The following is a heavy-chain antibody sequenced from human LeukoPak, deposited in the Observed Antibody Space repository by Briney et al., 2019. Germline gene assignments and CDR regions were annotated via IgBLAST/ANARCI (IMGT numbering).Heavy chain of an antibody. V-gene: IGHV4-4*07. D-gene: IGHD3-22*01. Sequence: SETLSLTCTVSGGSISSYYWSWIRQPAGKGLEWIGRIYTSGSTNYNPSLKSRVTMSVDTSKNQFSLKLSSVTAADTAVYYCAREAYYYDSSGQNTLGYWGQGTLVTVSS. J-gene: IGHJ4*02. CDR1: GGSISSYY. CDR3: AREAYYYDSSGQNTLGY. CDR2: IYTSGST.